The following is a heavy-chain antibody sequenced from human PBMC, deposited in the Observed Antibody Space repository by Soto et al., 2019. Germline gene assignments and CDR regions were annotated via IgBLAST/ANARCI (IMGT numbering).Heavy chain of an antibody. CDR1: GFTFSNYG. Sequence: QVQLVESGGGVVQPGRSLRLSCAASGFTFSNYGMHWVRQAPGKGLEWVAVIWYDGSNKYYADSVKGRFTISRDKSKNTLYLQMNSLRAEDTAVYYCARGRELHHYWGQGTLVTVSS. CDR3: ARGRELHHY. J-gene: IGHJ4*02. D-gene: IGHD1-26*01. CDR2: IWYDGSNK. V-gene: IGHV3-33*01.